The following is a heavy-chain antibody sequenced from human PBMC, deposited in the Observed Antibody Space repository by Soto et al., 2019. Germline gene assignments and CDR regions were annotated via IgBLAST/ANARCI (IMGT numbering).Heavy chain of an antibody. Sequence: ASVKVSCKASGYTFTSYAMHWVRQAPGQRLEWMGWINAGNGNTKYSQKFQGRVTITRDTSASTAYMELSSLRSEDTAVYYCARPQKTGVTLDAFDIWGQGTMVTVSS. J-gene: IGHJ3*02. D-gene: IGHD3-10*01. CDR2: INAGNGNT. CDR1: GYTFTSYA. V-gene: IGHV1-3*01. CDR3: ARPQKTGVTLDAFDI.